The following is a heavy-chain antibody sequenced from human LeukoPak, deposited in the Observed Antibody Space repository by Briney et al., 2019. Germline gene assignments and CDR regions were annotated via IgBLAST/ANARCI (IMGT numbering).Heavy chain of an antibody. D-gene: IGHD6-25*01. CDR3: ARDRAAFDS. CDR1: GFTFSSFP. J-gene: IGHJ4*02. CDR2: ITGRGGNT. V-gene: IGHV3-23*01. Sequence: GGSLRLSCAASGFTFSSFPMSWVRQAPGKGLQWVSGITGRGGNTYYADSVEGRFTISRDNSKNTLSLQMDSLRAEDTAIYYCARDRAAFDSWGQGTLVTVSS.